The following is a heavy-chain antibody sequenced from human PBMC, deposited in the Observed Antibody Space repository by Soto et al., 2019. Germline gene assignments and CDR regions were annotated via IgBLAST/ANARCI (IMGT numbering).Heavy chain of an antibody. D-gene: IGHD1-26*01. V-gene: IGHV1-18*01. J-gene: IGHJ5*02. Sequence: ASVTVSCQASGYTFTSYGSSWVRQAPGQGLEWMGWISAYNGNTNYAQKLQGRVTMTTDTSTSTAYMEVRSLRSDDTAVYYCARSSGTSYIWFDPWGQGTLVTVSS. CDR1: GYTFTSYG. CDR3: ARSSGTSYIWFDP. CDR2: ISAYNGNT.